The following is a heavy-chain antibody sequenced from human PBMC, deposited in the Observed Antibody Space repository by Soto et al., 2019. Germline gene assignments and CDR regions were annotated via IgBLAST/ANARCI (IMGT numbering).Heavy chain of an antibody. Sequence: QVQLVQSGAEVKKPGSSVKVSCKASGGTFSSYAISWVRQAPGQGLEWMGGIIPIFGTANYAQKFQGRVTITADESTSTAYMELSSLRSDDTAVYYCARDSSYGSGSMIDAFDIWGQGTMVTVSS. CDR1: GGTFSSYA. V-gene: IGHV1-69*01. J-gene: IGHJ3*02. D-gene: IGHD3-10*01. CDR2: IIPIFGTA. CDR3: ARDSSYGSGSMIDAFDI.